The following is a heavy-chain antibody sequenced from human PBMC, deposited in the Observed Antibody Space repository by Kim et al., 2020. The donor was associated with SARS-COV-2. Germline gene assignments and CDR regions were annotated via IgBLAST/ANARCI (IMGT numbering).Heavy chain of an antibody. CDR3: AKVPMVRGVTLHDAFDI. D-gene: IGHD3-10*01. V-gene: IGHV3-9*01. CDR1: GFTFGDYA. CDR2: ISWNSGSI. Sequence: GGSLRLSCAASGFTFGDYAMHWVRQAPGKGLEWVSGISWNSGSIGYADSVKGRFTISRDNAKNSLYLQMNSLRAEDTALYYCAKVPMVRGVTLHDAFDIWGQGTMVTVSS. J-gene: IGHJ3*02.